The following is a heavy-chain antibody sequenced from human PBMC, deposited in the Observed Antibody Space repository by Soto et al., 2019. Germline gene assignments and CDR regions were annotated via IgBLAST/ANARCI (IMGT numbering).Heavy chain of an antibody. CDR2: IYYSGST. CDR1: GGSISSGDYY. V-gene: IGHV4-30-4*01. Sequence: QVQLQESGPGLVKPSQTLSLTCTVSGGSISSGDYYWSWIRQPPGKGLEWIGYIYYSGSTYYNPSLKSRVTISVDTSKNQFSLKLSSVTAADTAVYYCASEDQGDYDSSGWNYWGQGTLVTVSS. J-gene: IGHJ4*02. D-gene: IGHD3-22*01. CDR3: ASEDQGDYDSSGWNY.